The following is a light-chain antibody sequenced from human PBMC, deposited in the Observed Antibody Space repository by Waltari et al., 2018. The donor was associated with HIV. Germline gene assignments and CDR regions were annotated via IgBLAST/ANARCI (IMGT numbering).Light chain of an antibody. CDR1: SSAVGSSDL. V-gene: IGLV2-23*02. J-gene: IGLJ1*01. Sequence: QSALTQPASVSGSPGQSTTISSTGTSSAVGSSDLVSWYQQHPGKAPKLMSYGVSKRPSGVSNRFSGSKSGNTASLTSSGLQAEDEADYYCCSRAGGSTYVFGTGTKITVL. CDR2: GVS. CDR3: CSRAGGSTYV.